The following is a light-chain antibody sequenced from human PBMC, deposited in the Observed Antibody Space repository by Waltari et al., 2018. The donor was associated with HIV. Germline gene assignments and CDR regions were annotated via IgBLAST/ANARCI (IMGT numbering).Light chain of an antibody. V-gene: IGLV1-47*01. Sequence: QSVLTQPPSASGTPGQRVTISCSGSSSNIGSNYVYWYQQLPGTAPKLLIYRNNQRPSGVPDRLSGSKSGTSASLAISGLRSEDEADYYCQSYDSSLVIFGGGTKLTVL. CDR2: RNN. CDR3: QSYDSSLVI. J-gene: IGLJ2*01. CDR1: SSNIGSNY.